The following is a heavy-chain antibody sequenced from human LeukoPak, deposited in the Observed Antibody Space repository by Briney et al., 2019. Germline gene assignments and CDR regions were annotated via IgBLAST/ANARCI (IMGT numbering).Heavy chain of an antibody. V-gene: IGHV1-18*01. CDR2: ISPYNGDT. CDR3: ARKLYDSSRYGQTYYFDY. D-gene: IGHD3-22*01. Sequence: ASVKVSCKASGYTFTSYGISWVRQAPGQGLEWMGWISPYNGDTDYAQKLQGRVTMTTDTSTSIAYMDPGSLRSDDTAVYYCARKLYDSSRYGQTYYFDYWGQGTLVTVSS. J-gene: IGHJ4*02. CDR1: GYTFTSYG.